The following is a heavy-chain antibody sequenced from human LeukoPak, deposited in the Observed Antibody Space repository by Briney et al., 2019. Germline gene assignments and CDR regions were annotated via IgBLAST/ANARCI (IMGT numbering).Heavy chain of an antibody. D-gene: IGHD1-26*01. J-gene: IGHJ4*02. CDR1: GYTFTSYY. V-gene: IGHV1-46*01. Sequence: ASVKVSCKASGYTFTSYYMHWVRQAPGQGLEWMGIINPSGGSTSYAQKFQGRVTMTRDMSTSTVYMELSSLRSEDTAVYYCARDPDRGSYGVWQGGFDYWGQGTLVTVSS. CDR3: ARDPDRGSYGVWQGGFDY. CDR2: INPSGGST.